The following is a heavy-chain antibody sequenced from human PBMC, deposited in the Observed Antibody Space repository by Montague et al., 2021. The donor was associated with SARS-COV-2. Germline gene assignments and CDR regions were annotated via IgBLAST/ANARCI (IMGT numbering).Heavy chain of an antibody. J-gene: IGHJ4*02. CDR3: ARGLTDVTVILVFVGASLYFDS. CDR1: GGSFSGHS. V-gene: IGHV4-34*01. CDR2: INHSGGT. Sequence: SETLSLTCAVYGGSFSGHSWTWIRQPPGKGLEWIGEINHSGGTNYNLSLKSRVTISVDTSKNQFSLKLSSLTAADTAVYYCARGLTDVTVILVFVGASLYFDSWGQGALVTVSS. D-gene: IGHD3-22*01.